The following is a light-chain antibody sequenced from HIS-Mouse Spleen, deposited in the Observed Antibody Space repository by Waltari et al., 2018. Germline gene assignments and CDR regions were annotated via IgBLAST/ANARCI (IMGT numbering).Light chain of an antibody. CDR3: QKYNSAPRT. J-gene: IGKJ1*01. CDR1: QGIRNY. CDR2: AAS. Sequence: DIQMTQSPSSLSASVGDRVTITCRASQGIRNYLAWYQQKPGKVPKLLIYAASTLQSGVPSRFSGSGSWTDFTLTISSLQPEDVATYYCQKYNSAPRTFGQGTKVEIK. V-gene: IGKV1-27*01.